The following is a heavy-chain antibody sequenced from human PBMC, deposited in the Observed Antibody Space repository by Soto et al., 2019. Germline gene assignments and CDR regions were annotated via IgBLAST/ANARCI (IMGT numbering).Heavy chain of an antibody. Sequence: GGSLRLSCAASGFTFSSYWMSWVRQAPGKGLEWVANIKQDGSEKYYVDSVKGRFTISRDNAKNSLYLQMNSLRAEDTAVYYCARDFTAGSWDYYYYMDVWGKGTTVTVSS. D-gene: IGHD6-13*01. V-gene: IGHV3-7*01. CDR1: GFTFSSYW. CDR2: IKQDGSEK. CDR3: ARDFTAGSWDYYYYMDV. J-gene: IGHJ6*03.